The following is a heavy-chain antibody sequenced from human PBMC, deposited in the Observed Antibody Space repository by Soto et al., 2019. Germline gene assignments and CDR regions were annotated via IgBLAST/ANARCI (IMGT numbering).Heavy chain of an antibody. J-gene: IGHJ4*02. Sequence: GGSLRLSCAASGFSFSDYVMHWVRQAPGKGLEWVAVMWYHGRDLFYTDSVKGRFTISRDNSKNTLFLQMNSLRADDTAIYYCASIFGVVTPPDYWGQGTLVTVSS. CDR2: MWYHGRDL. CDR1: GFSFSDYV. V-gene: IGHV3-33*01. D-gene: IGHD3-3*01. CDR3: ASIFGVVTPPDY.